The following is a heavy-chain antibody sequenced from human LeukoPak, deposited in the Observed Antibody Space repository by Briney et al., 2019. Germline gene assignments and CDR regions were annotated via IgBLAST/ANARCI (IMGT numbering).Heavy chain of an antibody. CDR1: GGSISSSSYY. Sequence: PSETLSLTCTVSGGSISSSSYYWGWIRQPPGKGLEWIGSIYYSGSTYYNPSLKSRVTISVDTSKNQFFLKLSSVTAADTAVYYCASSQNDDYVWALGYWGQGTLVTVSS. V-gene: IGHV4-39*01. J-gene: IGHJ4*02. CDR3: ASSQNDDYVWALGY. CDR2: IYYSGST. D-gene: IGHD3-16*01.